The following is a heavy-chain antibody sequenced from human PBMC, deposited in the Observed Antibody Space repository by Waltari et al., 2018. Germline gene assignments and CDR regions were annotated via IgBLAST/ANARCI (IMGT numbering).Heavy chain of an antibody. J-gene: IGHJ3*01. CDR3: VTALGDRSSASRPFDV. V-gene: IGHV1-69-2*01. CDR1: GYRFTDYY. D-gene: IGHD3-10*01. CDR2: VDREDGET. Sequence: EVQLLQSGTELKKPGSTVKISCQVSGYRFTDYYIHWVQQAPGKGPQWMGLVDREDGETRYAERFQGRVTITADTSTETAFMELSSLTSDDTAVYYCVTALGDRSSASRPFDVWGLGTLITVSS.